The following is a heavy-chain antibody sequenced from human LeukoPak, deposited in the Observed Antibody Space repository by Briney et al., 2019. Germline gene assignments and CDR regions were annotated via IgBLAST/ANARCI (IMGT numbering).Heavy chain of an antibody. J-gene: IGHJ6*02. CDR1: GFTFSSHD. Sequence: QPGRSLRLSCAASGFTFSSHDMHWVRQAPGEGLEWVAVIWYDGSNRYYADSVKGRFTISRDNFKNTLYLQMNSLRAEDTAVYYCARDEAYYGMDVWGQGTTVTVSS. CDR3: ARDEAYYGMDV. V-gene: IGHV3-33*01. CDR2: IWYDGSNR.